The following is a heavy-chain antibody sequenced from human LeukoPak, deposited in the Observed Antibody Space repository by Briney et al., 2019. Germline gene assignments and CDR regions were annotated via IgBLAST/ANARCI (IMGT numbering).Heavy chain of an antibody. V-gene: IGHV4-30-2*01. Sequence: KTSQTLSLTCAVSGGSISSGGYSCSWIRQPPGKGLEWIGYIYHSGNTYYNPSLKSRVTISVDTSKNQFSLKLSSVTAADTAVYYCARVKDAGATTFDYWGQGTLVTVSS. D-gene: IGHD1-26*01. CDR3: ARVKDAGATTFDY. J-gene: IGHJ4*02. CDR2: IYHSGNT. CDR1: GGSISSGGYS.